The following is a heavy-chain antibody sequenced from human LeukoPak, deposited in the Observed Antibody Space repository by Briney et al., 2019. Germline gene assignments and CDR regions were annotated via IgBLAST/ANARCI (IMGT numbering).Heavy chain of an antibody. V-gene: IGHV5-51*01. Sequence: GESLKISCKGSGYSFTSYWIGWVRQMPGKGLEWMGIIYPGDSDTRYSPSFQGQVTISADKSISTAYLQWSSLEASDTAMYYCAREVGATQHYNWFDPWGQGTLVTVSS. D-gene: IGHD1-26*01. CDR2: IYPGDSDT. CDR1: GYSFTSYW. J-gene: IGHJ5*02. CDR3: AREVGATQHYNWFDP.